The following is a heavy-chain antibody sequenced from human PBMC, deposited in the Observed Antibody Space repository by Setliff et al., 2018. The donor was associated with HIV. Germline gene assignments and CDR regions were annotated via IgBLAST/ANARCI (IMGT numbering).Heavy chain of an antibody. CDR2: FDPEDNKI. CDR1: RYTVTELS. CDR3: ATRIRDGHRGYGYFDF. D-gene: IGHD5-12*01. J-gene: IGHJ4*02. V-gene: IGHV1-24*01. Sequence: GASVKVSCKVSRYTVTELSINWVRQAPGKGPEWMGGFDPEDNKIVYAQKFQGRVTTTEDTSTDTAYMELSSLRPEDTAVYYCATRIRDGHRGYGYFDFWGQGTLVTVSS.